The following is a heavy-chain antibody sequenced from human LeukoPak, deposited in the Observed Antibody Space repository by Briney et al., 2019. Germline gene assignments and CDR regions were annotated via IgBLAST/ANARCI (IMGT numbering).Heavy chain of an antibody. CDR3: AKTTTGYSSGRYPGWPVDC. CDR1: GFTFNSYA. D-gene: IGHD6-19*01. J-gene: IGHJ4*02. Sequence: GGSPRLSCGASGFTFNSYAVSWVRQAPGKGLEWFSAISGSGGGTYYADSVKGRFTISRDNSKNTVYLQMNSLSTEDTAVYYCAKTTTGYSSGRYPGWPVDCWGQGTLVTVSS. V-gene: IGHV3-23*01. CDR2: ISGSGGGT.